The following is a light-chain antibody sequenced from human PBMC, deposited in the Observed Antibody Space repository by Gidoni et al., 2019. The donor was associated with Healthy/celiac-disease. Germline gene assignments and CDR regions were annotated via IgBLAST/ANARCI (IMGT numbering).Light chain of an antibody. CDR3: MQALQTPYS. CDR2: LGS. J-gene: IGKJ2*03. CDR1: QSLLHSNGYNY. V-gene: IGKV2-28*01. Sequence: DILMSHSPLSLPVTPGAPAAISCRSSQSLLHSNGYNYLDWYLQKPGQSPQLLIYLGSNRASGVPDRFSGSGSGTDFTLKISRVEAEDVGVYYCMQALQTPYSFGQGTKLEIK.